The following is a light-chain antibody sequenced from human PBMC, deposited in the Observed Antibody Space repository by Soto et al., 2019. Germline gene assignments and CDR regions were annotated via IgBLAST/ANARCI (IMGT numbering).Light chain of an antibody. CDR2: GAS. CDR3: QQYGSSPRT. Sequence: EIVLTQSPGTLSLSPGERATLSCRASQTVSSSSLAWYQQKPGQAPRLLIFGASTRAAGFPDRFSGSGSGTDFTLTISRLEPEDFAVYYCQQYGSSPRTFGQGTRLEIK. J-gene: IGKJ5*01. V-gene: IGKV3-20*01. CDR1: QTVSSSS.